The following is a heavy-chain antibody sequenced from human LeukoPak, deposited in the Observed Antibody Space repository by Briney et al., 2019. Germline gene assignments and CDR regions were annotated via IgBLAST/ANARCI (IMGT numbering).Heavy chain of an antibody. J-gene: IGHJ4*02. Sequence: PGGSLRLSCAVSGFTFSSYWMSWVRQAPGKGLEWVANIKQDGSEKYYVDSVKGRFTIYRDNAKNSLYLQMNSLRAEDTAVYYCARTSQADYWGQGTLVTVSS. CDR2: IKQDGSEK. CDR1: GFTFSSYW. CDR3: ARTSQADY. V-gene: IGHV3-7*01.